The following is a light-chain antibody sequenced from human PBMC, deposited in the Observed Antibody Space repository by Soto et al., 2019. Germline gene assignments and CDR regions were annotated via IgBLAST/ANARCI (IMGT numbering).Light chain of an antibody. V-gene: IGKV1-5*03. J-gene: IGKJ1*01. Sequence: DIQMTQFPSTLPASVGDTVTITCRASQTVDTWLAWYQQKPGKAPSLLIYRASSLESGVPSRFSGSGSGTEFTLTIRSLQPDDFASYYCQQYNNYPRTFGQGTKL. CDR1: QTVDTW. CDR2: RAS. CDR3: QQYNNYPRT.